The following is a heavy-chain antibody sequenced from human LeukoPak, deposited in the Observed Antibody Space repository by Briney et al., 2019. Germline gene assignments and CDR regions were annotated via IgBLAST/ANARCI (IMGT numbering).Heavy chain of an antibody. CDR3: ARAPGPITMVRGAPVYFDY. J-gene: IGHJ4*02. Sequence: GESLKISCKVSGYSFSSYWIGWVRQMPGKGLEWMGIIYPGDSDTRYSPSFQGQVTISADKSISTAYLQWSSLKASDTAMYYCARAPGPITMVRGAPVYFDYWGQGTLVTVSS. V-gene: IGHV5-51*01. CDR1: GYSFSSYW. CDR2: IYPGDSDT. D-gene: IGHD3-10*01.